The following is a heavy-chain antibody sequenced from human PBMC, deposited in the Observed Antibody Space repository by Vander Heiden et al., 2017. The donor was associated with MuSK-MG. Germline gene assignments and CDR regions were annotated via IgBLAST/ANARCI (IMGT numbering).Heavy chain of an antibody. V-gene: IGHV3-23*01. CDR1: GFAFSNYG. CDR2: ISDSGVGT. CDR3: AKGRRSSRYLGFDI. D-gene: IGHD1-1*01. Sequence: EVQLLESGGGLVQPGWSLRLSCASPGFAFSNYGMSWVRQAPAKGLEWVSGISDSGVGTYYADSVKGRFTISRDDSKNTVYLQMNSLRAEDTALYYCAKGRRSSRYLGFDIWGQGTMVTVSA. J-gene: IGHJ3*02.